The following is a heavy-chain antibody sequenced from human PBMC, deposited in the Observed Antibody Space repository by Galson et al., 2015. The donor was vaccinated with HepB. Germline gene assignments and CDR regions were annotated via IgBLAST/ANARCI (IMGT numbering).Heavy chain of an antibody. D-gene: IGHD2-2*01. Sequence: SLRLSCAASGFTFSSYWMSWVRQAPGKGLEWVANIKQDGSEKYYVDSVKARFTISRDNAKNSLYLQMNSLRAEDTAVYYCARVGVKYCSSTSCYRSGYFQHWGQGTLVTVSS. CDR2: IKQDGSEK. CDR3: ARVGVKYCSSTSCYRSGYFQH. V-gene: IGHV3-7*01. CDR1: GFTFSSYW. J-gene: IGHJ1*01.